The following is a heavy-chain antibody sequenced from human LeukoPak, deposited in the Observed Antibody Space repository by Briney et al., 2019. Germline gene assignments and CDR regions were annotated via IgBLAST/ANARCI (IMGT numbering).Heavy chain of an antibody. Sequence: GGPLRHSCTASGFTFGDYAMSWVRQAPGKGLQGVSTISGSGGSTFYAEAAKGRFTISTDNYKKPLYLQINSRRAEDTAVYYCARVKYGSSVGPSYYFDSWGQGALVTVSS. J-gene: IGHJ4*02. CDR1: GFTFGDYA. CDR3: ARVKYGSSVGPSYYFDS. CDR2: ISGSGGST. V-gene: IGHV3-23*01. D-gene: IGHD6-13*01.